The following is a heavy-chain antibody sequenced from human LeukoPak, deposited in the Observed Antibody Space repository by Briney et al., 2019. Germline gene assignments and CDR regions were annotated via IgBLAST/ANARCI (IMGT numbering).Heavy chain of an antibody. CDR1: GFTFGIYAM. CDR2: IYHSGST. CDR3: ARDPYYDSSGYAGFDY. Sequence: PGGSLRLSCAASGFTFGIYAMSWVRQPPGKGLEWIGEIYHSGSTNYNPSLKSRVTISVDKSKNQFSLKLSSVTAADTAVYYCARDPYYDSSGYAGFDYWGQGTLVTVSS. V-gene: IGHV4-4*02. J-gene: IGHJ4*02. D-gene: IGHD3-22*01.